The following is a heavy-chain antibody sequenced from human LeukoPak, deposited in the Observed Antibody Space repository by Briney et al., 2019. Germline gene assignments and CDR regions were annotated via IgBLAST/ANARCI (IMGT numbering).Heavy chain of an antibody. D-gene: IGHD3-22*01. Sequence: ASVKVSCKASGYTFTSYYMHWVRQAPGQGLEWMGILNPSSGGTTYAQKFQGRVTMTEDTSTDTAYMELSSLRSEDTAVYYCAKADGNYYESDGSFEYWGQGTLVTVSS. J-gene: IGHJ4*02. CDR2: LNPSSGGT. V-gene: IGHV1-46*01. CDR1: GYTFTSYY. CDR3: AKADGNYYESDGSFEY.